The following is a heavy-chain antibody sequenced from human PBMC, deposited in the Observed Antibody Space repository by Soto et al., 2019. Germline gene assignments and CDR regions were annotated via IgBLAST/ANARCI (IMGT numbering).Heavy chain of an antibody. Sequence: SVKVSCKASGGTFSSYAISWVRQAPGQGLEWMGGIIPIFGTANYAQKFQGRVTITADESTSTAYMELSSLRSEDTVVYYCARGYYDSSGYYYGEGYYFDYWGQGNLVTVS. V-gene: IGHV1-69*13. D-gene: IGHD3-22*01. CDR1: GGTFSSYA. CDR3: ARGYYDSSGYYYGEGYYFDY. CDR2: IIPIFGTA. J-gene: IGHJ4*02.